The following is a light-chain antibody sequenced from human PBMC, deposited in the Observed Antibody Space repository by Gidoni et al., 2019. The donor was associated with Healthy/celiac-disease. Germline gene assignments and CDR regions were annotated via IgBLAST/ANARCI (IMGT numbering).Light chain of an antibody. CDR1: QSISSY. Sequence: DIQMTQSPSSLSASVGDRVTITCRASQSISSYLNWYQQKPGKAPKLLIDAASSLQSGVPSRFSGSGSGTDFTLTISILQPEDFATYYCQQSYSTPLFTFGPGTKVDIK. V-gene: IGKV1-39*01. J-gene: IGKJ3*01. CDR3: QQSYSTPLFT. CDR2: AAS.